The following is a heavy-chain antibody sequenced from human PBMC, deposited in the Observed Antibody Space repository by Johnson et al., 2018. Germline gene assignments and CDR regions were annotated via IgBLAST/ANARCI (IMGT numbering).Heavy chain of an antibody. CDR3: AKGDTLGSHMGV. J-gene: IGHJ6*03. D-gene: IGHD5-18*01. V-gene: IGHV3-23*04. CDR1: GFTFSSYD. CDR2: ISGSGGST. Sequence: VQLVQSGGGLVQPGGSLRLSCAASGFTFSSYDMHWVRQATGKGLEWVSAISGSGGSTYYADSVKGRFTISRDNSKNTLYLQMNSLRAEDTAVYYCAKGDTLGSHMGVWGKGTTVTVSS.